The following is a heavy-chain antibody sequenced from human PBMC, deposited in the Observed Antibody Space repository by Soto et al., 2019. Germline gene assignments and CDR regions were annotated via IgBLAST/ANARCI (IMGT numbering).Heavy chain of an antibody. Sequence: EVQLLESGGGLVQPGGSLRLSCAASGFTFSTLAMSWVRQAPGKGLEWVSSISGSGDTTHYVDSVKGRFTISRDNSKNTLSLQMNSLRAEDTAVYYCARHRTYSGYDFIYWGQGTLVTVSS. J-gene: IGHJ4*02. CDR3: ARHRTYSGYDFIY. CDR2: ISGSGDTT. V-gene: IGHV3-23*01. CDR1: GFTFSTLA. D-gene: IGHD5-12*01.